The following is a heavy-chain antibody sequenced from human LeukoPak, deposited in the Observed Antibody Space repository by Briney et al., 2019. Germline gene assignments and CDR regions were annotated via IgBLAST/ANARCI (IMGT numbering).Heavy chain of an antibody. Sequence: PSETLSLTCAVYGGSFSGYYWSWIRQPPGKGLEWIGEINHSGSTNYNPSLKSRVTISVDTSKNQFSLKLSSVTAADTAVYYCAFTAMGNYYYYYMDVWGKGTTVTVSS. CDR3: AFTAMGNYYYYYMDV. V-gene: IGHV4-34*01. CDR1: GGSFSGYY. D-gene: IGHD5-18*01. CDR2: INHSGST. J-gene: IGHJ6*03.